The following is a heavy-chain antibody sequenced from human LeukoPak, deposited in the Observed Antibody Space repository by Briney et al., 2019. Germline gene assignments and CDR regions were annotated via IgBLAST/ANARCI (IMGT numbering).Heavy chain of an antibody. D-gene: IGHD3-10*01. Sequence: GGSLRLSCAASGFTFSSYSMNWVRQAPGKGLEWVSSISSSSSYIYYADSVKGRFTISRDNAKNSLYLQMNSLRSDDTAVYYCARSMVVRGVMGNYFDPWGQGTLVTVSS. CDR3: ARSMVVRGVMGNYFDP. CDR1: GFTFSSYS. J-gene: IGHJ5*02. V-gene: IGHV3-21*01. CDR2: ISSSSSYI.